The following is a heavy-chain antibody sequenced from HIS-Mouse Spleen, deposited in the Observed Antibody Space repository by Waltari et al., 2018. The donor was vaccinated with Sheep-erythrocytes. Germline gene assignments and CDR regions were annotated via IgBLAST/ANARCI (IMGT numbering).Heavy chain of an antibody. J-gene: IGHJ3*02. CDR1: GGSISSYY. V-gene: IGHV4-59*08. Sequence: QVQLQESGPGLVKPSETLSLTCTVSGGSISSYYWSWIRQPPGKGLEWIGYIYYSGSTNYTPSLTSRVTISVDTSKNQFSLKLSSVTAADTAVYYCARFSRPRFWPVGATAFDIWGQGTMVTVSS. CDR2: IYYSGST. CDR3: ARFSRPRFWPVGATAFDI. D-gene: IGHD1-26*01.